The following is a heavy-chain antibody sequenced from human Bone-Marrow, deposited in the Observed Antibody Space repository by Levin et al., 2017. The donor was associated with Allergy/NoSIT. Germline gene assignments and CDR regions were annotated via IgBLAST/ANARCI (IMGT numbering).Heavy chain of an antibody. V-gene: IGHV3-21*01. D-gene: IGHD3-16*01. CDR2: ISGVSSHI. CDR1: GFTFNTYD. J-gene: IGHJ5*02. CDR3: AKAGGPMKFVNFDP. Sequence: ETLSLTCAASGFTFNTYDMVWVRRAPGTGLEWVSSISGVSSHIYYADSVKGRFTISRDNAENSLYLQMNNLRVEDTAVYYCAKAGGPMKFVNFDPWGQGTLVTVSS.